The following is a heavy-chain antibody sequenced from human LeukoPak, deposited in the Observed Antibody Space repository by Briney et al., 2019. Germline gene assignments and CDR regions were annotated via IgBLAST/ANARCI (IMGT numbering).Heavy chain of an antibody. V-gene: IGHV3-33*01. J-gene: IGHJ3*02. Sequence: PGGSLRLSCAASGFTFSSYGMHWVRQAPGKGLEWVAVIWYDGSNKYYADSVKGRSTISRDNSKNTLYLQMNSLRAGDTAVYYRTRGSTRDSFDIWGQGTLVTVSS. CDR1: GFTFSSYG. CDR2: IWYDGSNK. CDR3: TRGSTRDSFDI. D-gene: IGHD2-2*01.